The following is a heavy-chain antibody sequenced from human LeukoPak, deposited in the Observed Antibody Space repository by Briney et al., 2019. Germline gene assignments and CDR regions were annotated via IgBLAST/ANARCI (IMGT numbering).Heavy chain of an antibody. D-gene: IGHD4-11*01. CDR1: GGTFSSYA. CDR3: ARGSTVIMLDY. V-gene: IGHV1-46*01. J-gene: IGHJ4*02. Sequence: ASVKVPCKASGGTFSSYAISWVRQAPGQGLEWMGIINPSGGSTNSAQKFQGRVTMTRDTSTSTVYMEVSSLRSEDTAVYYCARGSTVIMLDYWGQGTLVTVSS. CDR2: INPSGGST.